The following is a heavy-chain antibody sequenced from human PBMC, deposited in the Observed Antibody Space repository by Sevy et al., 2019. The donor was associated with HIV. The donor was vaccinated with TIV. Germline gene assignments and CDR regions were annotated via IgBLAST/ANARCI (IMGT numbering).Heavy chain of an antibody. V-gene: IGHV3-30-3*01. D-gene: IGHD3-9*01. Sequence: GGSLRLSCAASGFAFRTYAFHWVRQAPGRGLEWVGLISSNGDNAFYANSVRGRFTIPRDNSMNTLYLELNNRTPDDTAVYYCARGPEWELTSFLSHWGQGTLVTVSS. CDR2: ISSNGDNA. J-gene: IGHJ4*02. CDR1: GFAFRTYA. CDR3: ARGPEWELTSFLSH.